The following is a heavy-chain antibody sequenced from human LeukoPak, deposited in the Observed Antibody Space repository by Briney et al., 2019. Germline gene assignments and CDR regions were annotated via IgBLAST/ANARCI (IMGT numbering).Heavy chain of an antibody. J-gene: IGHJ4*02. Sequence: RGSLRLSCAASGFTFSTYAMSWVRQAPGKGLEWVSVIYSGGSTYYADSVKGRFTISRDNSKNTLYLQMNSLRAEDTAVYYCARGGAMRYWGQGTLVTVSS. CDR1: GFTFSTYA. V-gene: IGHV3-53*01. CDR2: IYSGGST. CDR3: ARGGAMRY. D-gene: IGHD3-16*01.